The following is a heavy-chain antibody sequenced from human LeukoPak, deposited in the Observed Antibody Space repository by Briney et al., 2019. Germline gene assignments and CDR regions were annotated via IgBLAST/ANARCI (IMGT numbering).Heavy chain of an antibody. D-gene: IGHD2-2*01. CDR1: GYTFTSYY. CDR2: INPSGGST. Sequence: ASVKVPCKASGYTFTSYYMHWVRQAPGQGLEWMGIINPSGGSTSYAQKFQGRVTMTWDTSTSTVYMELSSLRSEDTAVYYCARESKVVPAAGYFDYWGQGTLVTVSS. J-gene: IGHJ4*02. CDR3: ARESKVVPAAGYFDY. V-gene: IGHV1-46*01.